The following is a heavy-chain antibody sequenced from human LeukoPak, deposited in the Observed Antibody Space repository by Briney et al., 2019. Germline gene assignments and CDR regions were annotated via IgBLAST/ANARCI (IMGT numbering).Heavy chain of an antibody. V-gene: IGHV4-39*07. CDR3: ARAEFGDYVFFFDI. CDR2: IYYSGST. J-gene: IGHJ3*02. CDR1: GGSISSSSSF. D-gene: IGHD3-16*01. Sequence: PSESLSLTCTVSGGSISSSSSFWGWIRQPPGKGLEWIGNIYYSGSTYYNPSLKSRVTIFVDTSNNQFSLKLSSVTAADTAVYYCARAEFGDYVFFFDIWGQGTMVTVSS.